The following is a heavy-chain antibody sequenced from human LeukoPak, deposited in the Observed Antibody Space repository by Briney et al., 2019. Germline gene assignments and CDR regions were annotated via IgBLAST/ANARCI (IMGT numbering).Heavy chain of an antibody. J-gene: IGHJ6*02. D-gene: IGHD2-21*01. CDR1: GFTFSGYG. CDR2: MSYDGSNK. CDR3: AKAVILTSYYYYGMDV. Sequence: GGSLRLSCASSGFTFSGYGMHWVRQAPGKGLEWVAVMSYDGSNKYYADSVKGRFTISRDNSKNTLYLQMDGLSAEDTAVYYCAKAVILTSYYYYGMDVWGQGTTVTVSS. V-gene: IGHV3-30*18.